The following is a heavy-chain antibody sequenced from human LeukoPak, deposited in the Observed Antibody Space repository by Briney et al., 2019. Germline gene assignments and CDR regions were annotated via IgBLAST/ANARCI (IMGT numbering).Heavy chain of an antibody. CDR2: ISYSSYI. CDR3: ARCLGATRCAFDI. J-gene: IGHJ3*02. CDR1: GFTFSSYS. Sequence: GGSLRLSCAASGFTFSSYSMNWVRQAPGKGLEWVSSISYSSYIYYADSVKGRFTISRDNAKNSLYLQMNSRRAEDTAVYYCARCLGATRCAFDIWGQGTMVTVSS. D-gene: IGHD1-26*01. V-gene: IGHV3-21*01.